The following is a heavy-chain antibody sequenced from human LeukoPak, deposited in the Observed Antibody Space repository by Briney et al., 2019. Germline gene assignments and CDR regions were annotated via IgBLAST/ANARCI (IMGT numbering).Heavy chain of an antibody. J-gene: IGHJ4*02. D-gene: IGHD3-10*01. CDR2: ISISGSTT. V-gene: IGHV3-48*03. Sequence: RGSLRLSCAASGFTFSSYEMNSVRQAPGKGLEWVSYISISGSTTYYAYSLKGRFTISRDNANNSLYLQMNSQRAEDTAVYYCARDQGRFDYWGQGTLVTVSS. CDR3: ARDQGRFDY. CDR1: GFTFSSYE.